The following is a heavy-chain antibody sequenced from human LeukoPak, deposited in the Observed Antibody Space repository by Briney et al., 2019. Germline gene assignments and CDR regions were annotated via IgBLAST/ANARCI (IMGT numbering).Heavy chain of an antibody. D-gene: IGHD6-13*01. CDR1: GYTFTGYY. CDR3: ARATDISSWYLAY. V-gene: IGHV1-2*02. Sequence: ASVKVSCKASGYTFTGYYMHWVRQAPGQELEWMGWLSPNSGDTKFAQKFQGRVTMTRGTSISTAYMELSRLRSDDTAVYYCARATDISSWYLAYWGQGTLVTVSS. J-gene: IGHJ4*02. CDR2: LSPNSGDT.